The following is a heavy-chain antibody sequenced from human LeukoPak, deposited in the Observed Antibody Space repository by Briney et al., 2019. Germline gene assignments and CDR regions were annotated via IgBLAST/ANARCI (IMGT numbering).Heavy chain of an antibody. CDR1: GGSISSGDYY. V-gene: IGHV4-39*07. J-gene: IGHJ4*02. D-gene: IGHD1-1*01. CDR3: ARALNLHTLDY. CDR2: VNHSGST. Sequence: PSETLSLTCTVSGGSISSGDYYWSWIRQPPGKGLEWIGEVNHSGSTSYNPSLKSRVTISVDTSKNQFSLKLTSVTAADTAVYYCARALNLHTLDYWGPGTLVTVSS.